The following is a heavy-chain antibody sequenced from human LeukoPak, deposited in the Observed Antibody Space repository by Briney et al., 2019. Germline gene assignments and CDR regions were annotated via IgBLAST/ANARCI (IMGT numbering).Heavy chain of an antibody. J-gene: IGHJ6*02. CDR1: GFTVSSNY. D-gene: IGHD1-7*01. V-gene: IGHV3-53*01. CDR2: IYSGGST. Sequence: GGSLRLSCAASGFTVSSNYMSWVRQAPGKGLEWVSVIYSGGSTYYADSVKGRFTISRDNSKNTLYLQMSSLRAEDTAVYYCAREAGNWNYGPQDYYGMDVWGQGTTVTVSS. CDR3: AREAGNWNYGPQDYYGMDV.